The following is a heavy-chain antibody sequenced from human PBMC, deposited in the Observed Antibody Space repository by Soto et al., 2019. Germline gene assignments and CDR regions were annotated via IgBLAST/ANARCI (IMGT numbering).Heavy chain of an antibody. CDR1: GYNFTSYA. D-gene: IGHD6-19*01. Sequence: QVQLVQSGAEVKKPGASVKVSCKASGYNFTSYAMNWVRQAPGQRLEWMGWINAGNGNTKYSQKFQGRVTITRDTSASTAYMELSSLRSEDTAVYYCAREGYSSGYSEGWFDPWGQGTLVTVSS. CDR3: AREGYSSGYSEGWFDP. CDR2: INAGNGNT. V-gene: IGHV1-3*01. J-gene: IGHJ5*02.